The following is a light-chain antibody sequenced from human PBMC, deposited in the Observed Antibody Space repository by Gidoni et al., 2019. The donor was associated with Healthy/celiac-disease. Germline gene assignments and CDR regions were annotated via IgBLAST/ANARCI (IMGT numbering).Light chain of an antibody. Sequence: DIQMTPSPSSLSASVGDRVTITCRARQSISSYLNWYQQKPGKAPKHLIYSASSLQSGGPSRFSSSGAGTDVTITISSLQAEDFATYYCQQSYSTPWTFGQGTKVEIK. CDR3: QQSYSTPWT. V-gene: IGKV1-39*01. CDR1: QSISSY. CDR2: SAS. J-gene: IGKJ1*01.